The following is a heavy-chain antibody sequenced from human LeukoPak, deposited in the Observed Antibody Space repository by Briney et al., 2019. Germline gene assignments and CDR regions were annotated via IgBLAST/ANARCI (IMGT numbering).Heavy chain of an antibody. V-gene: IGHV3-7*01. CDR1: GFTFSSYW. Sequence: GGSLRLSCAASGFTFSSYWMSWVRQAPGEGLEWVANIKQEGSEKYYVDSVKGRFTISRDNAKNSLYLQMNSLRAEDTAVYYCARTFQRITMIVVVTYFDYWGQGTLVTVSS. CDR2: IKQEGSEK. D-gene: IGHD3-22*01. CDR3: ARTFQRITMIVVVTYFDY. J-gene: IGHJ4*02.